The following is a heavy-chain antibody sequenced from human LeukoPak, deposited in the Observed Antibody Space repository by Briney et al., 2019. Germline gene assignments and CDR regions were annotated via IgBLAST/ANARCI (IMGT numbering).Heavy chain of an antibody. V-gene: IGHV3-21*01. Sequence: GGSLRLSCAASGFTFSSYSMNWVRQAPGKGLEWVLSISSSSSYIYNADSVKGRFTISRDNAKNSLYLQMNSLRAEDTAVYYCARELSRGTDYWGQGTLVTVSS. J-gene: IGHJ4*02. CDR1: GFTFSSYS. CDR3: ARELSRGTDY. D-gene: IGHD5-24*01. CDR2: ISSSSSYI.